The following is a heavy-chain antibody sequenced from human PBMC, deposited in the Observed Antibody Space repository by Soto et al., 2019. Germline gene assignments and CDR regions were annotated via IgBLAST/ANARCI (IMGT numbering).Heavy chain of an antibody. CDR2: ISFDGSNK. J-gene: IGHJ3*01. D-gene: IGHD3-22*01. CDR3: AKDHNYYDNPLM. Sequence: QVQLVESGGGVVQPGRSLRLSCAASGFTFSSYGMHWVRQAPGKGLEWVAVISFDGSNKYYADSVKGRFTISRDNSKNTLYLQMNSLRAEDTAVYYCAKDHNYYDNPLMWGQGTMVTVSS. CDR1: GFTFSSYG. V-gene: IGHV3-30*18.